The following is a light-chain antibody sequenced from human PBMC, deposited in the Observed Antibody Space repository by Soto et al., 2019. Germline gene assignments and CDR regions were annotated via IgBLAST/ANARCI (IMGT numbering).Light chain of an antibody. CDR2: AAS. CDR3: QQYYSYPPGT. CDR1: QGISSY. Sequence: AIRMTQSPSSFSASTGDRVTITCRASQGISSYLAWYQQKPGNAPKLLIYAASTLQSGVPSRFSGSGSGTDFTLPISCLQSEDFATYYCQQYYSYPPGTFGQGTKVEIK. J-gene: IGKJ1*01. V-gene: IGKV1-8*01.